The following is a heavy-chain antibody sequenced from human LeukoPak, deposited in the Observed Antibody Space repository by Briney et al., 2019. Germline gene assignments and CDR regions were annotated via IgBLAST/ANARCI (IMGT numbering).Heavy chain of an antibody. J-gene: IGHJ4*02. V-gene: IGHV4-34*01. CDR3: ARARITLVRGVRYFDY. CDR2: INHSGST. Sequence: PSETLSLTCAVYGGSFSGYYWSWIRQPPGKGLEWIGEINHSGSTNYNPSLKSRVTISVDTSKNQFSLKLSSVTAADTAVYYCARARITLVRGVRYFDYWGQGTLVTVSS. D-gene: IGHD3-10*01. CDR1: GGSFSGYY.